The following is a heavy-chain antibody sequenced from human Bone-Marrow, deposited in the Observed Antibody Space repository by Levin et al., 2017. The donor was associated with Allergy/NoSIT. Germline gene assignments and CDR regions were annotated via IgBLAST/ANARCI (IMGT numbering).Heavy chain of an antibody. J-gene: IGHJ6*03. V-gene: IGHV4-61*02. CDR2: IHIVGGA. CDR1: AFSLFSCRSY. CDR3: AREDYYYYLDV. Sequence: LSLPFLFSAFSLFSCRSYWNWIRQPAGKGLEWIGRIHIVGGANYNPSLESRVTLSVDTSKNQFSLKLSSVTAADTAVYYCAREDYYYYLDVWGKGTTVTVSS.